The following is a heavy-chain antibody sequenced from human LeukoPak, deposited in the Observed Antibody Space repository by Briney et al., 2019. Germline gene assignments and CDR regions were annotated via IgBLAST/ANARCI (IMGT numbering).Heavy chain of an antibody. CDR2: IYYSGST. Sequence: PSETLSLTCTVSGGPISSYYGRWIRQPPEKGLECIGYIYYSGSTNYHPSLKSRVPISVDTSKNQFSLKLSSVTAADTAVYYCARAGYSYGYCFDYWGQGTLVTVSS. D-gene: IGHD5-18*01. CDR3: ARAGYSYGYCFDY. V-gene: IGHV4-59*01. CDR1: GGPISSYY. J-gene: IGHJ4*02.